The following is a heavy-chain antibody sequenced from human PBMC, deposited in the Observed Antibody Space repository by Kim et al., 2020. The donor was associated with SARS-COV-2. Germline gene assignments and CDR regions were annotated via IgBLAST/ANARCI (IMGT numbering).Heavy chain of an antibody. V-gene: IGHV5-51*01. J-gene: IGHJ4*02. D-gene: IGHD3-16*01. CDR1: GYNFADYW. Sequence: GESLKISCEISGYNFADYWIAWVRQVPGKGLEWMGIIYPGDSHTKYSPSFQGQVTISADKSSNTAYLQWDSLEASDTAMYYCARRRGDMITVSLYFDFWGQGTLVTVSS. CDR3: ARRRGDMITVSLYFDF. CDR2: IYPGDSHT.